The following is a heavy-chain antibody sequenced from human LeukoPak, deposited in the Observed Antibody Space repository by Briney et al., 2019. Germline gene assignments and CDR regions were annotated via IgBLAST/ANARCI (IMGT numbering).Heavy chain of an antibody. CDR3: AKGIGYSYGRSAFDY. J-gene: IGHJ4*02. V-gene: IGHV3-9*03. CDR2: ISWNSGSI. CDR1: GFTFDDYA. D-gene: IGHD5-18*01. Sequence: PGRSLRLPCAASGFTFDDYAMHWVRQAPGKGLEWVSGISWNSGSIGYADSVKGRFTISRDNAKNSLYLQVNSLRAEDMALYYCAKGIGYSYGRSAFDYWGQGTLVTVSS.